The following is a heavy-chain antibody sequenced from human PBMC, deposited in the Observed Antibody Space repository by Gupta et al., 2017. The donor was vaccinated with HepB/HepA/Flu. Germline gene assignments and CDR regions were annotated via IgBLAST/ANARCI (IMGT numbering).Heavy chain of an antibody. CDR2: RSHDAKKK. D-gene: IGHD2/OR15-2a*01. Sequence: QVQLMESGGGVVRPGTSLRLSCAVSGFPFSSHYMHWVRKAPGKGLEWVAGRSHDAKKKQYEDAGKGRFTISRDNSKNTLLLQMDSLRPEDTAMYYCVRPPGWLQIWSYVDDGGTGTLVTVSS. CDR3: VRPPGWLQIWSYVDD. V-gene: IGHV3-30*03. J-gene: IGHJ4*02. CDR1: GFPFSSHY.